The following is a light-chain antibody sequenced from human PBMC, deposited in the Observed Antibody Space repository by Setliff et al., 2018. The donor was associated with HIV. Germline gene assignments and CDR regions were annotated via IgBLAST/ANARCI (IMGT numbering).Light chain of an antibody. CDR1: SSNLGNNY. Sequence: QSVLTQPPSVSAAPGQKVTITCSGSSSNLGNNYVSWYQQLPGTAPKLLIYDNNKRPSRFPDRFLGSKSGTSATLGITGPQAGDEADYYCGTWASRRGAYVFGTGTKVTVL. CDR3: GTWASRRGAYV. CDR2: DNN. J-gene: IGLJ1*01. V-gene: IGLV1-51*01.